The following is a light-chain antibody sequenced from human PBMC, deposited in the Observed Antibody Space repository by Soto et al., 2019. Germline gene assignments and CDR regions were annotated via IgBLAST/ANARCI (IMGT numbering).Light chain of an antibody. CDR2: VAS. J-gene: IGKJ4*01. CDR1: QSVGNN. V-gene: IGKV3-20*01. CDR3: QQYGSSPLT. Sequence: EIVLTQSPATLSVSPGERTTLSCRASQSVGNNLAWYQHKPGQAPRLLIYVASKRATGIPDRFSGSGSGTDFTLTISRLEPEDFAVYYCQQYGSSPLTFGGGTKVDI.